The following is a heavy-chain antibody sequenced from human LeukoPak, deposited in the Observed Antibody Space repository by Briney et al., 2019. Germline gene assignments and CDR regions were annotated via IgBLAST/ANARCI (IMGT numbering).Heavy chain of an antibody. J-gene: IGHJ4*02. CDR3: ARLIYCSGGNCNLGYFDY. Sequence: SETLSLTCAVYGGSFSGYYWSWIRQPPGKGLEWIGEINHSGSTNYNPSLKSRVTISVDTSKNLFSLNMSSVTAADTAVYYCARLIYCSGGNCNLGYFDYWGQGTLVTVSS. D-gene: IGHD2-15*01. CDR1: GGSFSGYY. CDR2: INHSGST. V-gene: IGHV4-34*01.